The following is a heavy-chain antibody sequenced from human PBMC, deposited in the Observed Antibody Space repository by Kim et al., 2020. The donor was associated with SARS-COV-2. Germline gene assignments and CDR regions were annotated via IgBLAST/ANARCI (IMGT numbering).Heavy chain of an antibody. D-gene: IGHD3-22*01. V-gene: IGHV3-30*04. J-gene: IGHJ4*02. CDR3: AREGLDYYDSSGSYFDY. CDR1: GFTFSSYA. Sequence: GGSLRLSCAASGFTFSSYAMHWVRQAPGKGLEWVAVISYDGSNKYYADSVKGRFTISRDNSKNTLYLQMNSLRAEVTAVYYCAREGLDYYDSSGSYFDYWGQGTLVTVSS. CDR2: ISYDGSNK.